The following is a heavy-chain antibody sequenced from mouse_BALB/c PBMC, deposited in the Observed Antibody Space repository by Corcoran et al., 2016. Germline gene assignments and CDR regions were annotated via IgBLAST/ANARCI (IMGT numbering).Heavy chain of an antibody. CDR3: ARAGTGSWFAY. D-gene: IGHD3-3*01. Sequence: EVQLQQSGAELVKPGASVKLYCTASGFNIKDTYMHWVKQRPEQSLEWMGRIDPANGNTKYDPKFQGKATITADTSSNTAYLQLSSLTSEDTAVYYCARAGTGSWFAYWGQGTLVTVSA. CDR1: GFNIKDTY. V-gene: IGHV14-3*02. CDR2: IDPANGNT. J-gene: IGHJ3*01.